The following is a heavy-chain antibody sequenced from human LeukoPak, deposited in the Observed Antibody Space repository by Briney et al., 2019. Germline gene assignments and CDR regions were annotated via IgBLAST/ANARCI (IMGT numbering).Heavy chain of an antibody. V-gene: IGHV3-23*01. CDR2: IGGSGGST. CDR1: GFTFISYA. CDR3: ARVSSSPMVRALDI. D-gene: IGHD6-13*01. Sequence: PGGALRLSCGASGFTFISYAMSSVRQAPGKGLEWVLSIGGSGGSTYYADSVKGRFTISRDNSKNTLYLQMNSARAEDTAVYYCARVSSSPMVRALDIWGQGTMVTVSS. J-gene: IGHJ3*02.